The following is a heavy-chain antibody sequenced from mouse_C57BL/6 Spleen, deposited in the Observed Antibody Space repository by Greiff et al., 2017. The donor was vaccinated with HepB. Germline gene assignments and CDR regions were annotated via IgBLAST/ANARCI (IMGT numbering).Heavy chain of an antibody. CDR2: IDPSDSYT. Sequence: QVQLQQSGAELVMPGASVKLSCKASGYTFTSYWMHWVKQRPGQGLEWIGEIDPSDSYTNYNQKFKGKSTLTVDKSSSTAYMQLSSLTSEDSAVYYCARKGITPGDYWGQGTTLTVSS. D-gene: IGHD1-1*01. CDR1: GYTFTSYW. J-gene: IGHJ2*01. CDR3: ARKGITPGDY. V-gene: IGHV1-69*01.